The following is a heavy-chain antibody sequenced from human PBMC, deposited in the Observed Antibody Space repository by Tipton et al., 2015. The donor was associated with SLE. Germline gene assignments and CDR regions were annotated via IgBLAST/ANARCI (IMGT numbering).Heavy chain of an antibody. CDR2: ISYDGSVE. D-gene: IGHD5-18*01. CDR3: ASLDTYGPEGGN. CDR1: GFTTFSTYA. Sequence: RSLRLSCAASGFTTFSTYAIYWVRQAPGKGLEWVASISYDGSVENYADSAKGRFTISRDNSENMLYLQMNSLRPEDTAVYYCASLDTYGPEGGNWGQGTLVTVSS. J-gene: IGHJ4*02. V-gene: IGHV3-30*04.